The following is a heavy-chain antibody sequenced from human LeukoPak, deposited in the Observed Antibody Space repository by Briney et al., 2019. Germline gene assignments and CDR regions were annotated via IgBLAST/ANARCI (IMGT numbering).Heavy chain of an antibody. V-gene: IGHV3-13*01. D-gene: IGHD6-25*01. Sequence: PGGSLRLSCAASGFTFSSYDMHWVRQATGKGLEWVSAIGTAGDTYYPGSVKGRFTISRENAKNSLYLQMNSLRAGDTAVYYCARVAASRAFDIWGQGTMVTVSS. CDR1: GFTFSSYD. CDR3: ARVAASRAFDI. J-gene: IGHJ3*02. CDR2: IGTAGDT.